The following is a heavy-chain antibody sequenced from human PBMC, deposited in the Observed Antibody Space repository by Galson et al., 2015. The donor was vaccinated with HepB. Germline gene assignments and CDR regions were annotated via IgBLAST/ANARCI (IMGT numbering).Heavy chain of an antibody. CDR3: ARLDESVGISFES. D-gene: IGHD3-9*01. Sequence: SLRLSCAGSGFTVNRSDMSWVRQAPGKGLEWVSVLYGAGSILYADSVKGRFTISRDDSKNTLYLQMSSLRAEDTAFYYCARLDESVGISFESWGQGTLVAVSS. V-gene: IGHV3-53*01. J-gene: IGHJ4*02. CDR1: GFTVNRSD. CDR2: LYGAGSI.